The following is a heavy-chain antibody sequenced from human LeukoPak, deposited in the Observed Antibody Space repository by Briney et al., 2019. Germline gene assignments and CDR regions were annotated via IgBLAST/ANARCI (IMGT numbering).Heavy chain of an antibody. D-gene: IGHD6-19*01. CDR3: ARRADSSGWYLFDY. V-gene: IGHV3-72*01. Sequence: GGSLRLSCAASGFTFSDHYMDWVRQAPGKGLEWVGRIRNKANSYTTEYAASVKGRFTISRDDSKNSLYPQMNSLKTEDTAVYYCARRADSSGWYLFDYWGQGTLVTVSS. J-gene: IGHJ4*02. CDR2: IRNKANSYTT. CDR1: GFTFSDHY.